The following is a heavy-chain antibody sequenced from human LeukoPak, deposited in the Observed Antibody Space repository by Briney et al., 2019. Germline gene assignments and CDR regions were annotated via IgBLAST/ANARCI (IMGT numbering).Heavy chain of an antibody. D-gene: IGHD3-22*01. CDR3: ARDEGSAYPFDY. CDR2: IYYSGST. CDR1: GGSISSSSYY. J-gene: IGHJ4*02. Sequence: SETLSLTCTVSGGSISSSSYYWGWIRQPPGKGLEWIGSIYYSGSTYYNPSLKSRVTISVDTSKNQFSQNLNSVTAADTAVYFCARDEGSAYPFDYWGQGTLVTVSS. V-gene: IGHV4-39*07.